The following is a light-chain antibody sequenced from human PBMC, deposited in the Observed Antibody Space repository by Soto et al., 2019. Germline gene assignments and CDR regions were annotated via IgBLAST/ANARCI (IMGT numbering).Light chain of an antibody. J-gene: IGKJ2*01. CDR1: QSITSNF. Sequence: EIVLTQSPGTLSLSPGERATLSCRASQSITSNFLAWYQQKPGQALRLLIYGASTRAAGVPDRFSGSGSGPDFTLTITRLEPEDFAVYYCQQYGRSPLMYTFGQGTKLGVK. CDR3: QQYGRSPLMYT. V-gene: IGKV3-20*01. CDR2: GAS.